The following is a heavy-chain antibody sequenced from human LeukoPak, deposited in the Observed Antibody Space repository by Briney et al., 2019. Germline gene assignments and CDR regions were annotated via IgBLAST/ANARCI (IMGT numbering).Heavy chain of an antibody. CDR2: IYTSGST. CDR1: GGSISSYY. CDR3: ARERSGYDPYHFDY. Sequence: SETLSLTCTVSGGSISSYYWSWIRQPAGKGLEWIGRIYTSGSTNYNPSLKSRVTMSVDTSKNQFSLKLSSVTAADTAVYYCARERSGYDPYHFDYWGQGTLVTVSS. V-gene: IGHV4-4*07. J-gene: IGHJ4*02. D-gene: IGHD5-12*01.